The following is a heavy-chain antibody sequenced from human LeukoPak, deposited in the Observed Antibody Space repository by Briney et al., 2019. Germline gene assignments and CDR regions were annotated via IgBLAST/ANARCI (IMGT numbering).Heavy chain of an antibody. CDR2: IYHSGST. D-gene: IGHD6-19*01. J-gene: IGHJ6*03. V-gene: IGHV4-59*12. Sequence: SETLSLTCTVSGGSISSYYWSWIRQPPGKGLEWIGYIYHSGSTYYNPSLKSRVTISVDRSKNQFSLKLSSVTAADTAVYYCARSLGSSPYYYYYMDVWGKGTTVTVSS. CDR3: ARSLGSSPYYYYYMDV. CDR1: GGSISSYY.